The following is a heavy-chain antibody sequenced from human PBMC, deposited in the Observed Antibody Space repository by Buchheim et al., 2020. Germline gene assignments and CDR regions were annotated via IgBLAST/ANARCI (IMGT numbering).Heavy chain of an antibody. CDR1: SGSVGSRTYH. CDR3: ARDRAGDYDIMTGTYFYGMDV. D-gene: IGHD3-9*01. J-gene: IGHJ6*02. V-gene: IGHV4-61*01. CDR2: ISYTEST. Sequence: HVQLRESGPGLVKPSETLSLTCTVSSGSVGSRTYHWTWIRQPSGKGLEWIGHISYTESTNYSPSLKSRATISVDMSKNQFSLKLTSMTAADTAVYYCARDRAGDYDIMTGTYFYGMDVWGQGTT.